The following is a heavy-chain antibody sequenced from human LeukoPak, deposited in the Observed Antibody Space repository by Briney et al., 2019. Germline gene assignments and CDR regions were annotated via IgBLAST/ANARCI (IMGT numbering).Heavy chain of an antibody. Sequence: SETLSLTCAVYGGSFSGYYWSWIRQPPGKGLEWIGEINHSGSTNYNPSLKSRVTISVDTSKNQFSLKLSSVTAADTAVYYCARLPEVDYWGQGTLVTVSS. CDR3: ARLPEVDY. CDR1: GGSFSGYY. J-gene: IGHJ4*02. CDR2: INHSGST. V-gene: IGHV4-34*01.